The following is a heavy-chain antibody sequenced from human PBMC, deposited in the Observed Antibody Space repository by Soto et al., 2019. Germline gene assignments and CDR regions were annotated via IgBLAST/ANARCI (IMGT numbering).Heavy chain of an antibody. D-gene: IGHD5-12*01. J-gene: IGHJ6*02. CDR2: IWYDGSNK. Sequence: PGGSLRLSCAASGFTFSSYGMHWVRQAPGKGLEWVAVIWYDGSNKYYADSVKGRFTISRDNSKNTLYLQMNSLRAEDTAVYYCARGGDGYNYYYYGMDVWGQGTTVTVSS. V-gene: IGHV3-33*01. CDR3: ARGGDGYNYYYYGMDV. CDR1: GFTFSSYG.